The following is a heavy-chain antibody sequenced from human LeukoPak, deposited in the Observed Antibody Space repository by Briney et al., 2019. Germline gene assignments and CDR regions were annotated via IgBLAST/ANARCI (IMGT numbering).Heavy chain of an antibody. CDR1: GFTFSSYW. J-gene: IGHJ6*03. D-gene: IGHD3-3*01. Sequence: GGSLRLSCAASGFTFSSYWMSWVRQAPGKGLEWVANIKQDGSEKYYVDSVKGRFTISRDNAKNSLYLQMNSLRAEDTAVHYCARDSSYYDFWSGDYYYYMDAWGKGTTVTVSS. CDR2: IKQDGSEK. CDR3: ARDSSYYDFWSGDYYYYMDA. V-gene: IGHV3-7*01.